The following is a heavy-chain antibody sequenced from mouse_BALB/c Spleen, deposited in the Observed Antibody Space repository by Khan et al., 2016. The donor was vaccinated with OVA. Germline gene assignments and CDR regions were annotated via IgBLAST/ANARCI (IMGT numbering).Heavy chain of an antibody. Sequence: EVQLQQSGTVLARPGASVKMSCKASGYSFTSYLIHWVKQRPGQGLEWIGDVYPGNGDTTYNQKFKDKAKLPAGTSANTAYMELSSLTNEDAAVYYCARGGYSSFAYWGQGTLVTVSA. D-gene: IGHD1-3*01. CDR1: GYSFTSYL. CDR2: VYPGNGDT. J-gene: IGHJ3*01. CDR3: ARGGYSSFAY. V-gene: IGHV1-5*01.